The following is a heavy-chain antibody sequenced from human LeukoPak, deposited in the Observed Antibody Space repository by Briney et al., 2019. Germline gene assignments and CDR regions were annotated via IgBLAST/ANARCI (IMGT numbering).Heavy chain of an antibody. Sequence: GGSLRLSCAASGFTFSSYGMHWVRQAPGKGLEWVSFIRYDGSYKYYADSVKGRFTISRENSKNRLYLQMNSLRAEDTAVYYCARAEGYGGELDSWGQGTLVTVSS. CDR1: GFTFSSYG. V-gene: IGHV3-30*02. D-gene: IGHD4-23*01. CDR3: ARAEGYGGELDS. J-gene: IGHJ4*02. CDR2: IRYDGSYK.